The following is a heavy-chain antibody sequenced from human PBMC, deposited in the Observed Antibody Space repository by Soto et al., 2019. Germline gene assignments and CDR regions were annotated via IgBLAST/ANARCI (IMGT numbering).Heavy chain of an antibody. D-gene: IGHD3-10*01. CDR2: IYYSGST. CDR3: ARRVTMVRGGDYYYMDV. J-gene: IGHJ6*03. CDR1: GGSISSYY. Sequence: SETLSLTCTVSGGSISSYYWSWIRQPPGKGLEWIGYIYYSGSTNYNPSLKSRVTISVDTSKNQFSLKLSSVTAADTAVYYCARRVTMVRGGDYYYMDVWGKGTTVTVSS. V-gene: IGHV4-59*08.